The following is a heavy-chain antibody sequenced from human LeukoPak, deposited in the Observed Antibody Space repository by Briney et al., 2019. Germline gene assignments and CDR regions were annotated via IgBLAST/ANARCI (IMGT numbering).Heavy chain of an antibody. V-gene: IGHV3-15*01. Sequence: GESLRLSCVVPGIKFSDAWMSWVRQAPGKGPEWVGRIKSKGSGGTIDYIAPVEGRFTISRDDSKNMVYLQMNSLKSEDTAVYYCAKDGFYYYYMDVWGKGTTVTVSS. CDR2: IKSKGSGGTI. J-gene: IGHJ6*03. CDR1: GIKFSDAW. CDR3: AKDGFYYYYMDV. D-gene: IGHD5-12*01.